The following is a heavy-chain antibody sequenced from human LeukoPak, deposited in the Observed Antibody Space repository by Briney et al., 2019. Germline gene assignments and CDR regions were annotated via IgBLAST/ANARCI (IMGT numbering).Heavy chain of an antibody. CDR3: ASLGTLDS. CDR1: GGSVSSSTYY. CDR2: ISYSGTN. J-gene: IGHJ4*02. D-gene: IGHD1-26*01. Sequence: PSETLPLTHTVCGGSVSSSTYYWGWLRQPPGKGLEWIGSISYSGTNYNNPSLKSRVRISIDTPKNQFSVTLTSVSAADRAMYYCASLGTLDSWGQGTLVTVSS. V-gene: IGHV4-39*01.